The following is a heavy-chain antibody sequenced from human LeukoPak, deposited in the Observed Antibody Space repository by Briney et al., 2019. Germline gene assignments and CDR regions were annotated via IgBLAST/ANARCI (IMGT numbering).Heavy chain of an antibody. CDR3: ARASYYYDTTGLGAVDL. CDR1: GFTFNDHA. J-gene: IGHJ3*01. CDR2: INWNSDNI. D-gene: IGHD3-22*01. V-gene: IGHV3-9*01. Sequence: GRSLRLSCAAYGFTFNDHAMYSVRQAPGKGLEWDSGINWNSDNIGYADSVKGRFTISRDDAKKSLFLQMNSLRAEDTALYYCARASYYYDTTGLGAVDLWGQGTMVTVSS.